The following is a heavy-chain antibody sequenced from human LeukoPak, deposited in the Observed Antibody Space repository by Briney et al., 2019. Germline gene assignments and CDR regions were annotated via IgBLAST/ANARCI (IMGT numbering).Heavy chain of an antibody. CDR3: ARDSSYGSNFDHFDY. CDR2: ISSSSSYI. J-gene: IGHJ4*02. V-gene: IGHV3-21*01. CDR1: GFTFSSYS. D-gene: IGHD4/OR15-4a*01. Sequence: KTGGSLRLSCAASGFTFSSYSMNWVRRAPGKGLEWVSSISSSSSYIYYADSVKGRFTISRDNAKNSLYLQMNSLRAEDMAVYYCARDSSYGSNFDHFDYWGQGTLVTVSS.